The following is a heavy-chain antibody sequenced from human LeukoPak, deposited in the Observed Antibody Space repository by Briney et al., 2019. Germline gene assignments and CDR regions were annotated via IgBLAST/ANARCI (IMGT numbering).Heavy chain of an antibody. D-gene: IGHD7-27*01. CDR3: ARDPAWGAIDY. J-gene: IGHJ4*02. CDR1: GFSIGSSW. Sequence: GSLRLSCAVSGFSIGSSWMSWVRQTPGKGLGWVADMNEDGSGTYYVDSVKGRFTVSRDNAQNSVYLQMNSLRVEDTGVYYCARDPAWGAIDYWGQGTLVTVSS. CDR2: MNEDGSGT. V-gene: IGHV3-7*01.